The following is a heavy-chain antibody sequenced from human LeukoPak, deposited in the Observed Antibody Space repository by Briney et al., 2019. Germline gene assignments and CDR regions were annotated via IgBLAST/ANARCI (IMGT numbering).Heavy chain of an antibody. CDR1: GYTFTSYG. Sequence: GASGKVSCKASGYTFTSYGIRWVRQAPGQGLEWMGWISAYNGNTNYAQKLQGRVTMTTDTSTSTAYMELRSLRSDDTAVYYCARVLGGCSGGSCYFGSWFDPWGQGTLVTVSS. CDR3: ARVLGGCSGGSCYFGSWFDP. D-gene: IGHD2-15*01. V-gene: IGHV1-18*01. J-gene: IGHJ5*02. CDR2: ISAYNGNT.